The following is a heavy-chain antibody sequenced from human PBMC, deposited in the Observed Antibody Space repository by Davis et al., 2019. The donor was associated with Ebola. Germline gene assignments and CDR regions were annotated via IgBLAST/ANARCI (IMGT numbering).Heavy chain of an antibody. D-gene: IGHD4-17*01. J-gene: IGHJ4*02. CDR2: IIPIFGTA. CDR3: TRDDYGDHY. CDR1: GYTFSSYA. V-gene: IGHV1-69*13. Sequence: AASVKVSCKASGYTFSSYAISWVRQAPGQGLEWMGGIIPIFGTANYAQKFQGRVTITADESTSTAYMELSSLRSEDTAVYYCTRDDYGDHYWGQGTLVTVSS.